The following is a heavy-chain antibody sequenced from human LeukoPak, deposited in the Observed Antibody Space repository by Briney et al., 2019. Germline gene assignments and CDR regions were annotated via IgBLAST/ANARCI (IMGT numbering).Heavy chain of an antibody. Sequence: SETXSLTCTVSGGSISSYYWSWIRQPPGKGLEWIGYIYYSGSTNYNPSLKSRVTISVDTSKNQFSLKLSSVTAADTAVYCCARDSDYGDYGGQAGVFDYWGQGTLVTVSS. CDR2: IYYSGST. CDR3: ARDSDYGDYGGQAGVFDY. J-gene: IGHJ4*02. D-gene: IGHD4-17*01. CDR1: GGSISSYY. V-gene: IGHV4-59*01.